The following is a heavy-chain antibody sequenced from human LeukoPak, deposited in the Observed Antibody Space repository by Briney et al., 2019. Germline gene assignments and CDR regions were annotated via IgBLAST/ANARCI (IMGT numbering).Heavy chain of an antibody. CDR1: GYIFTDYY. Sequence: ASVKVSCKASGYIFTDYYMHWVRQAPGQELGWMGRINPNSGGTNYAQKFQGRVTMTRDTPISTAYTELSSLRSEDTAVYYCARTNSTGNIDYWGQGTLVTVSS. CDR2: INPNSGGT. V-gene: IGHV1/OR15-1*01. J-gene: IGHJ4*02. D-gene: IGHD1-1*01. CDR3: ARTNSTGNIDY.